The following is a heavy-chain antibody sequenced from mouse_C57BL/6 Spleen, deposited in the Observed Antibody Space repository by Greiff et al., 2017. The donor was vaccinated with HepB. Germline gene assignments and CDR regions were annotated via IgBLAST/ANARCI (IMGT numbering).Heavy chain of an antibody. V-gene: IGHV1-64*01. CDR1: GYTFTSYW. Sequence: VQLQQPGAELVKPGASVKLSCKASGYTFTSYWMHWVKQRPGQGLEWIGMIHPNSGSTNYNEKFKSKATLTVDKSSSTAYMQLSSLTSEDSAVYYCAAYYYGSSSALAWFAYWGQGTLVTVSA. J-gene: IGHJ3*01. CDR3: AAYYYGSSSALAWFAY. CDR2: IHPNSGST. D-gene: IGHD1-1*01.